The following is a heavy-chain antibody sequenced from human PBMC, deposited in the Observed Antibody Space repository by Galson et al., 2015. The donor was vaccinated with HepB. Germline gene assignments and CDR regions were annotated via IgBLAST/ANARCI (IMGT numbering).Heavy chain of an antibody. CDR2: ISYDGSNK. D-gene: IGHD2-2*01. V-gene: IGHV3-30-3*01. J-gene: IGHJ4*02. CDR3: AREYADLLLGYCSSTSCLGPFDY. Sequence: SLRLSCAASGFTFSSYAMHRVRQAPGKGLEWVAVISYDGSNKYYADPVKGRFTISRDNSKNTLYLQMNSLRAEDTAVYYCAREYADLLLGYCSSTSCLGPFDYWGQGTLVTVSS. CDR1: GFTFSSYA.